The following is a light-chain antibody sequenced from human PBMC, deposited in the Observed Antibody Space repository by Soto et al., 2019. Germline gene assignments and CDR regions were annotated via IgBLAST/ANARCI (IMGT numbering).Light chain of an antibody. CDR2: DVS. V-gene: IGLV2-14*03. Sequence: QSALTQPASVSGSRGQSITIPCTGTSNDIGGYNYVSWYQQHPGKVPKLMIFDVSYRPSGISDRFSGSKSGNTASLTISGLQPEDEADYYCSSYGASSTLFGGGTKLTVL. J-gene: IGLJ2*01. CDR3: SSYGASSTL. CDR1: SNDIGGYNY.